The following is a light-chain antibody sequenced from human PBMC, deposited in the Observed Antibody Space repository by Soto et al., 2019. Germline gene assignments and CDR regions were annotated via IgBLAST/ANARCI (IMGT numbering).Light chain of an antibody. CDR2: GAS. V-gene: IGKV3-20*01. CDR3: QQYGSSPRT. Sequence: IVLTQSPGTLSLSPGERATLSCRASQSVSSNYLAWYQQKPGQGRRLLIFGASSRLTGIPDRFSGSGSGTAFTLTISRLEPEDVGVYYCQQYGSSPRTFGQGTKVEIK. CDR1: QSVSSNY. J-gene: IGKJ2*01.